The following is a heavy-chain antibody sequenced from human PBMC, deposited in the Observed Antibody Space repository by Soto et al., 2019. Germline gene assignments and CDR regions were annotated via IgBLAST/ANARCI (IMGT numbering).Heavy chain of an antibody. V-gene: IGHV1-18*01. Sequence: QVQLVQSGPEVKKPGASVKVSCRTSGYTFTSYGISWVRQAPGQGLEWMGWISTDKGHTNYAQKFQGRVTMTTDTSTSTGSMELKSLRYDDTAVYYCATRSPAFDYWCQGTMDTVST. CDR3: ATRSPAFDY. CDR1: GYTFTSYG. CDR2: ISTDKGHT. J-gene: IGHJ4*02.